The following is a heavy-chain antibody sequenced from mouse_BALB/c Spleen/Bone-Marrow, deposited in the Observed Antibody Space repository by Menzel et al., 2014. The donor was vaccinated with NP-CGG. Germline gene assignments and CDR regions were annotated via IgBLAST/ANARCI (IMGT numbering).Heavy chain of an antibody. J-gene: IGHJ3*01. Sequence: EVKPMESGPGLVKPSQSLSLPCTVTGYSITSDYAWNWIRQFPGNKLEWMGYISYSGSTSYNPSLKSRISITRDTSKNQLFLLLNSVTTEDTATYYCARYYYGNYWFAYWGQGTLVTVSA. CDR1: GYSITSDYA. V-gene: IGHV3-2*02. CDR2: ISYSGST. CDR3: ARYYYGNYWFAY. D-gene: IGHD2-1*01.